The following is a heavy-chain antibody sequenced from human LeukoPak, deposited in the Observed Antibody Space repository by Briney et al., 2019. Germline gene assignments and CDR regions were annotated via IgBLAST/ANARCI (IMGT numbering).Heavy chain of an antibody. CDR3: ARNRYSYGYFDY. CDR2: IYYSGST. Sequence: PSETLSLTCTVSGGSISSSSYYWGWIRQPPGKGLEWIGSIYYSGSTYYNPSLKSRVTISVDTSKNQFSLKLSSVTAADTAVYYCARNRYSYGYFDYWGQGTLVTVSS. V-gene: IGHV4-39*07. D-gene: IGHD5-18*01. CDR1: GGSISSSSYY. J-gene: IGHJ4*02.